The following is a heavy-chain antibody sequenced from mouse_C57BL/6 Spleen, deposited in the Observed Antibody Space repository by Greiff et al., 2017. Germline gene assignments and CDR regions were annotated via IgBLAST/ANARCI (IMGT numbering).Heavy chain of an antibody. CDR1: GYNFTSYW. Sequence: QVQLQQPGAELVKPGASVKVSCKASGYNFTSYWMHWVKPRPGKGLEWIGRINPSDSDTNYTQKFQGQATFTVAKSSRTAYMPLNSLTSEDSAVYYCAKGDGYCGFAFWGQGTLVTVSA. CDR2: INPSDSDT. D-gene: IGHD2-3*01. CDR3: AKGDGYCGFAF. J-gene: IGHJ3*01. V-gene: IGHV1-74*01.